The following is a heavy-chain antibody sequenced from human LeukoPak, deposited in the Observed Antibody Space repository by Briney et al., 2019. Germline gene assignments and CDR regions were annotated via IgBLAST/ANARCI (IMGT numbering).Heavy chain of an antibody. D-gene: IGHD1-14*01. CDR1: GGSFSGYY. J-gene: IGHJ2*01. CDR3: AIPLRGAFDI. CDR2: INHSGST. Sequence: SETLSLTCAVYGGSFSGYYWSWIRQPPGKGLEWIGEINHSGSTNYNPSLKSRVTISVDTSKNQFSLKLSSVTAADTAVYYCAIPLRGAFDIWGRGTLVTVSS. V-gene: IGHV4-34*01.